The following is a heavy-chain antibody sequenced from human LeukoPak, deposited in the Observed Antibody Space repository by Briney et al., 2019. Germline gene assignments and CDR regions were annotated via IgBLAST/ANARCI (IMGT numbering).Heavy chain of an antibody. CDR2: FYRGDTT. J-gene: IGHJ6*03. V-gene: IGHV3-53*01. CDR3: ARDQVVVAATYYYYYMDV. Sequence: QAGGSLRLSCAASGFTVSSNFMSWVRQATGKGLGWDSAFYRGDTTYSADSVKGRFTNSRDNAKNTLYLQINSLSAEDTAVYYCARDQVVVAATYYYYYMDVWGKGTTVTISS. D-gene: IGHD2-15*01. CDR1: GFTVSSNF.